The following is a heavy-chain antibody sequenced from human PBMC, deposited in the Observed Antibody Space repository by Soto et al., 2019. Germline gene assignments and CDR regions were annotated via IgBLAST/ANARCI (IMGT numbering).Heavy chain of an antibody. CDR1: GGTFSSYA. D-gene: IGHD3-10*01. CDR3: ALHYGSGSNYYYYGMDV. Sequence: QVQLVQSGAEVKKPGSSVKVSCKASGGTFSSYAISWVRQAPGQGLEWMGGIIPIFGTANYAQKFQGRVTITADDSTSTAYMELSSLRSEDTAAYYCALHYGSGSNYYYYGMDVWGQGTTVTVSS. V-gene: IGHV1-69*12. CDR2: IIPIFGTA. J-gene: IGHJ6*02.